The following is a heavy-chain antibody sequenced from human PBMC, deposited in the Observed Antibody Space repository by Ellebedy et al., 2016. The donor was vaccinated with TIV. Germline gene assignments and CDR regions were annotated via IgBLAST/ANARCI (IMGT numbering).Heavy chain of an antibody. CDR3: ASERSGYDFDY. CDR1: GFTFSIYG. D-gene: IGHD5-12*01. CDR2: LWYAGSRE. J-gene: IGHJ4*02. Sequence: PGGSLRLSCAASGFTFSIYGMHWVRQAPGKGLEWVAVLWYAGSREYYADSVKGRFTVSRDNSKNTLFLQMNSLRTEDTAVYYCASERSGYDFDYWGQGTLVTVSA. V-gene: IGHV3-33*01.